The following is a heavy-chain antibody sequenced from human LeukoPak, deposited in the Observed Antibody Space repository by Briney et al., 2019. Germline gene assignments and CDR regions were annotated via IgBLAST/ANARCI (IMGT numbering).Heavy chain of an antibody. J-gene: IGHJ6*02. V-gene: IGHV1-2*02. CDR1: GYTFTGYY. D-gene: IGHD1-26*01. Sequence: ASVKVSCKASGYTFTGYYMHWVRQAPGQGLEWMGWINPNSGGTNYAQKFQGRVTMTRDTSISTAYMGLSRLRSDDTAVYYCARDLGSSRHYYYYYGMDVWGQGTTVTVSS. CDR3: ARDLGSSRHYYYYYGMDV. CDR2: INPNSGGT.